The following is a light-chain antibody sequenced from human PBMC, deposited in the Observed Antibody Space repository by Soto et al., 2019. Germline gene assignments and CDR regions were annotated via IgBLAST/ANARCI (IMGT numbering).Light chain of an antibody. V-gene: IGLV1-40*01. CDR3: QSYDSSLRGWV. CDR1: SSNIGAGYD. CDR2: GNS. J-gene: IGLJ3*02. Sequence: QSVLTQPPSVSGAPGQRVTISCTGSSSNIGAGYDVHWYQQLPGTAPKLLIYGNSNRPSGVPDRFAGSKSGTSASLAITGLRAEDEADYYCQSYDSSLRGWVFGVGTKLTVL.